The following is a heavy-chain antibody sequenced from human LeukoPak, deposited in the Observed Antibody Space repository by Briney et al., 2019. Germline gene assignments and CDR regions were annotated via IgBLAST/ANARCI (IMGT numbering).Heavy chain of an antibody. CDR2: IYTSGST. D-gene: IGHD2-15*01. CDR3: ARHWAIVVVVAAPGGVDY. Sequence: SETLSLTCTVSGGSISSYYWSWIRQPAGKGLEWIGRIYTSGSTNYNPSLKSRVTMSVDTSKNQFSLKLSSVTAADTAVYYCARHWAIVVVVAAPGGVDYWGQGTLVTVSS. V-gene: IGHV4-4*07. CDR1: GGSISSYY. J-gene: IGHJ4*02.